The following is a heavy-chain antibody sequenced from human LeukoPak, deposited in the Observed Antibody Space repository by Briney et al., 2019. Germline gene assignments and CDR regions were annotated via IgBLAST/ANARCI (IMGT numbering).Heavy chain of an antibody. CDR2: IYYSGST. V-gene: IGHV4-59*01. CDR1: GGSISSYY. Sequence: SETLSLSCTVSGGSISSYYWSWIRQPPGKGLEWIGYIYYSGSTNYNPSLKSRVTISVDTSKNQFSLKLSSVTAADTAVYYCARGRKSADYWGQGTLVTVSS. D-gene: IGHD3-10*01. J-gene: IGHJ4*02. CDR3: ARGRKSADY.